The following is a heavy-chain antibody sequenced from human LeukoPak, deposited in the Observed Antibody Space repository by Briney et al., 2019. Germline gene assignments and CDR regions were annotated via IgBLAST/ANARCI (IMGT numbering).Heavy chain of an antibody. CDR2: ISYIGST. V-gene: IGHV4-59*11. J-gene: IGHJ3*02. CDR3: ARDLVTVTKGFDI. CDR1: ADSFSSHY. Sequence: AETLSLTCAVSADSFSSHYWTWLPQPPGKGLEWIGYISYIGSTNYNPSLKNRVTISIDTSKNQFSLKLSSVTAADTAVYYCARDLVTVTKGFDIWGQGTMVSV. D-gene: IGHD4-17*01.